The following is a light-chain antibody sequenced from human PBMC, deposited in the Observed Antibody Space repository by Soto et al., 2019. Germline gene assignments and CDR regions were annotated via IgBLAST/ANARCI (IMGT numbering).Light chain of an antibody. CDR3: MQALQTPMVT. V-gene: IGKV2-28*01. J-gene: IGKJ3*01. CDR1: QSLLHSNGYNY. Sequence: DLVMTPSPLSLPVTPGEPASISCRSSQSLLHSNGYNYLDWYLQKPGQSPQLLIYLGSNRASGVPDRFSGSGSGTDFTLKISRVEAEDVGVYYCMQALQTPMVTFGPGTKVDIK. CDR2: LGS.